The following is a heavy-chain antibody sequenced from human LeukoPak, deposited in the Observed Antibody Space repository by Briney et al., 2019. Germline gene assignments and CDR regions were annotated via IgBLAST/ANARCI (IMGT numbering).Heavy chain of an antibody. V-gene: IGHV1-18*01. CDR3: ARVNYYGSGSSYYYYYGMDV. J-gene: IGHJ6*02. Sequence: ASVKVSCKASGYTFTSYGISWVRQAPGQGLEWMGWISAYNGNTNSAQKLQGRGTMTTDTSTSTAYMELRSLRSDDTAVYYCARVNYYGSGSSYYYYYGMDVWGQGTTVTVSS. CDR1: GYTFTSYG. D-gene: IGHD3-10*01. CDR2: ISAYNGNT.